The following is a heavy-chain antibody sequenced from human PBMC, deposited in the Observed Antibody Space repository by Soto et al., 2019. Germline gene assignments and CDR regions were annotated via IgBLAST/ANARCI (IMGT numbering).Heavy chain of an antibody. CDR3: ARTKDIVVVPAAILSWFDP. Sequence: GASVKVSCKASGYTFTSYAMHWVRQAPGQRLEWMGWINAGNGNTKYSQKFQGRVTITRDTSASTAYMELSSLRSEDTAVYYCARTKDIVVVPAAILSWFDPWGQGTLVTVPS. D-gene: IGHD2-2*02. CDR1: GYTFTSYA. CDR2: INAGNGNT. J-gene: IGHJ5*02. V-gene: IGHV1-3*01.